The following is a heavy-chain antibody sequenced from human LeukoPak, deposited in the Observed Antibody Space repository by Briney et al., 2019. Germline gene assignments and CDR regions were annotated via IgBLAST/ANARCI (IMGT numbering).Heavy chain of an antibody. Sequence: TSVKVSCKASGYTFTGYYMHWVRQAPGQGLEWMGWINPNSGGTNYAQKFQGRVTMTRDTSISTAYMELSRLRSDDTAVYYCARDPGPPYYYYYGMDVWGQGTTVTVSS. J-gene: IGHJ6*02. CDR3: ARDPGPPYYYYYGMDV. CDR1: GYTFTGYY. V-gene: IGHV1-2*02. CDR2: INPNSGGT.